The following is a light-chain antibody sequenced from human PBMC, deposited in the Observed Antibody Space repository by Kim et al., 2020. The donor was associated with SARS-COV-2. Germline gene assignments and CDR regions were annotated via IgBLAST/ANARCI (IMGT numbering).Light chain of an antibody. CDR2: AAL. J-gene: IGKJ1*01. CDR1: QGVSSSY. Sequence: EIVLTQSPATLSLSPGERATLSCRASQGVSSSYLAWYQQKPDQAPRLLFYAALSAATGIPDRFSGSASGTVFTITISILEPEFVAVYYRQQCSSPPPLTFGQGTKVDIK. CDR3: QQCSSPPPLT. V-gene: IGKV3-20*01.